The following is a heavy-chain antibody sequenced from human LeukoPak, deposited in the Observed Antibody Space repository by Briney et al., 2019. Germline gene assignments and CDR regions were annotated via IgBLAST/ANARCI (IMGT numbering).Heavy chain of an antibody. CDR1: GDSISSSTYY. V-gene: IGHV4-39*01. J-gene: IGHJ4*02. D-gene: IGHD4-17*01. Sequence: SETLSLTCTVSGDSISSSTYYWGWIRQPPGKGLEWIGSIYYSGTTYYNPSLKSRVTISVGTSKNQFSLKLSSVTAADTAVYYCARHKGTTLNYWGQGTLVTVSS. CDR2: IYYSGTT. CDR3: ARHKGTTLNY.